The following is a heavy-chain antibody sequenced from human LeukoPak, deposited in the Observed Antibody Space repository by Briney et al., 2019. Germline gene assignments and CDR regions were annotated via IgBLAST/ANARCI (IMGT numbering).Heavy chain of an antibody. Sequence: VASVKASCKASGYTFTSYYMHWVRQAPGQGLEWMGIINPSGGSTSYAQKFQGRVTMTRDMSTSTVYMELSSLRSEDTAVYYCAREVLLWFGGPAGLFDYWGQGTLVTVSS. D-gene: IGHD3-10*01. J-gene: IGHJ4*02. CDR3: AREVLLWFGGPAGLFDY. CDR2: INPSGGST. CDR1: GYTFTSYY. V-gene: IGHV1-46*01.